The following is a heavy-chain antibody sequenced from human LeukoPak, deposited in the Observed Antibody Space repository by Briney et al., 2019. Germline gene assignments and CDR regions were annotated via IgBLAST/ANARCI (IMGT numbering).Heavy chain of an antibody. D-gene: IGHD5-18*01. CDR3: ARARGNTYGYFEY. CDR1: GLTLSGYW. V-gene: IGHV3-74*01. CDR2: INGDASST. Sequence: PGGSLRLSCAASGLTLSGYWMHWVRQAPGKGLVWVSRINGDASSTSCADSVKGRSTISRDNAKSTLYLQMNSLRVEDTAVYYCARARGNTYGYFEYWGQGTLVTVSS. J-gene: IGHJ4*02.